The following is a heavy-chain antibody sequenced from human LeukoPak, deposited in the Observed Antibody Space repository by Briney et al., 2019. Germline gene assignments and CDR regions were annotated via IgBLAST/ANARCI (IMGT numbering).Heavy chain of an antibody. Sequence: ASVKVSCKASGYTFTGYYMHWVRQAPGQGLEWMGWINPNSGGTNYAQKFQGWVTMTRDTSISTAYMELSRLRSDDTAVYYCAREDRDSSNWYQEYYFDYWGQGTLVTVSS. D-gene: IGHD6-13*01. V-gene: IGHV1-2*04. J-gene: IGHJ4*02. CDR2: INPNSGGT. CDR3: AREDRDSSNWYQEYYFDY. CDR1: GYTFTGYY.